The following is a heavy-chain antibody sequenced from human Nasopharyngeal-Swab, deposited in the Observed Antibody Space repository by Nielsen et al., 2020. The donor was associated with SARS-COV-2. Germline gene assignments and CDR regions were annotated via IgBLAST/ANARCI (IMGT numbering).Heavy chain of an antibody. D-gene: IGHD6-6*01. CDR1: GYSFTSYW. Sequence: KVSCKGSGYSFTSYWIGWVRQMPGKGLEWMGIIYPGDSDTRYSPSFRGQVTISADKSISTAYLQWSSLKGSDTAMYYCARLYEARRYYYYYMDVWGKGTTVTVSS. CDR3: ARLYEARRYYYYYMDV. V-gene: IGHV5-51*01. J-gene: IGHJ6*03. CDR2: IYPGDSDT.